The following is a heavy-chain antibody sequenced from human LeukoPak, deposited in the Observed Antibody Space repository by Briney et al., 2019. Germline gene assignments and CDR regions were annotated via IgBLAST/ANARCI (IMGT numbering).Heavy chain of an antibody. CDR1: GFTSSSYS. Sequence: GGSLRLSCAASGFTSSSYSMNWVRQAPGKGLEWVSSISSSSSYIYYADSVKGRFTISRDNAKNSLYLQMNSLRAEDTAVYYCARDINSYYDFWSGNSNWFDPWGQGTLVTVSS. CDR2: ISSSSSYI. V-gene: IGHV3-21*01. CDR3: ARDINSYYDFWSGNSNWFDP. J-gene: IGHJ5*02. D-gene: IGHD3-3*01.